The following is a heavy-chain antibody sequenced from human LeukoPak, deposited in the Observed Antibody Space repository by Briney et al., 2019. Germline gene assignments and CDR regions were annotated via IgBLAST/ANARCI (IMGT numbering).Heavy chain of an antibody. CDR2: IIPIFGTA. CDR1: GGTFSSYA. D-gene: IGHD2-2*02. CDR3: ASSPRYCSSTSCYTPYVYFDY. Sequence: SVKVSCKASGGTFSSYAISWVRQAPGQGLEWMGGIIPIFGTANYAQKFQGRVTITTDESTSTAYMELSSLRSEDTAVYYCASSPRYCSSTSCYTPYVYFDYWGQGTLVTVSS. V-gene: IGHV1-69*05. J-gene: IGHJ4*02.